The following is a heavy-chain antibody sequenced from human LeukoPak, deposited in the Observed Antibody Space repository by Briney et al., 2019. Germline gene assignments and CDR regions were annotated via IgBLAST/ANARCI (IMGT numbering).Heavy chain of an antibody. D-gene: IGHD2-2*01. CDR3: ARDQLLFRFSWFDP. J-gene: IGHJ5*02. CDR1: GGTFSSYA. Sequence: ASVNVSCKASGGTFSSYAISWVRQAPGQGLEWMGGIIPIFGTANYAQKFQGRVTITADESTSTAYMELSSLRSEDTAVYYCARDQLLFRFSWFDPWGQGTLVTVSS. V-gene: IGHV1-69*13. CDR2: IIPIFGTA.